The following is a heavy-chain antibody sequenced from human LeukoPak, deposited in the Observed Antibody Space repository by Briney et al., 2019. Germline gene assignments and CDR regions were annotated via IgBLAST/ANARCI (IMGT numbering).Heavy chain of an antibody. J-gene: IGHJ4*02. D-gene: IGHD6-19*01. CDR1: GGSFSGYY. CDR2: IYYSGST. CDR3: ARPVYSSGWYYFDY. Sequence: SETLSLTCAVYGGSFSGYYWSWIRQPPGKGLEWIGYIYYSGSTNYNPSLKSRVTISVDTSKNQFSLKLSSVTAADTAVYYCARPVYSSGWYYFDYWGQGTLVTVSS. V-gene: IGHV4-59*01.